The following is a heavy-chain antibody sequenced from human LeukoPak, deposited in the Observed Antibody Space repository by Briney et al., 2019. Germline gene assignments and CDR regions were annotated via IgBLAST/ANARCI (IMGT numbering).Heavy chain of an antibody. CDR1: GGSFSGYY. CDR3: ARGSIDSSGYYYYFDY. D-gene: IGHD3-22*01. CDR2: INHSGST. V-gene: IGHV4-34*01. Sequence: SETLSLTCAVYGGSFSGYYWSWIRQPPGKGLEWIGEINHSGSTNYNLSLKSRVTISVDTSKNQFSLKLSSVTAADTAVYYCARGSIDSSGYYYYFDYWGQGTLVTVSS. J-gene: IGHJ4*02.